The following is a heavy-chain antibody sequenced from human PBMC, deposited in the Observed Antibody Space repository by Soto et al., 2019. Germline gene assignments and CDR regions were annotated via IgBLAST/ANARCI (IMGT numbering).Heavy chain of an antibody. V-gene: IGHV1-46*03. CDR2: INPNGGST. J-gene: IGHJ6*03. CDR3: VRATAARQRDYSYHYYLHI. Sequence: QVQLVQSGAEVKKPGASVKVSCKASGYTFINYYIHWVRQAPGQGLEWLGVINPNGGSTVDAQKFQGRVTLTSDTSTSTVYVELSSLRSDDTAVYFCVRATAARQRDYSYHYYLHIWGKGTTVTVSS. D-gene: IGHD6-6*01. CDR1: GYTFINYY.